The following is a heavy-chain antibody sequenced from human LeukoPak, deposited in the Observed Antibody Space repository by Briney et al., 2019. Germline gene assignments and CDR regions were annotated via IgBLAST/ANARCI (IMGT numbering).Heavy chain of an antibody. CDR1: GGSISSYY. CDR3: ARVSGAGYNSRGYFDY. V-gene: IGHV4-4*07. Sequence: SETLSLTCTVSGGSISSYYWSWIRQPAGKGLEWIGRIYTSGSTNYNPSLKSRVTISVDTSKNQFSLKLSSVTAADTAVYYCARVSGAGYNSRGYFDYWGQGTLVTVSS. D-gene: IGHD5-24*01. J-gene: IGHJ4*02. CDR2: IYTSGST.